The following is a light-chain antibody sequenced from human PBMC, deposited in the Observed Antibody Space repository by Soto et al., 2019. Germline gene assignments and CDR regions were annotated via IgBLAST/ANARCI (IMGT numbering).Light chain of an antibody. J-gene: IGKJ2*01. CDR2: GAS. CDR1: QSVSSSY. V-gene: IGKV3-20*01. CDR3: QQYGSSPLYT. Sequence: EIVLTQSPGTLSLSPGERATLSCRASQSVSSSYLAWCQQKPGQAPRLLIYGASSRATGIPDRSSGSGSGTDFTLTISRLEPEDFAVYYCQQYGSSPLYTFGQGTKLEIK.